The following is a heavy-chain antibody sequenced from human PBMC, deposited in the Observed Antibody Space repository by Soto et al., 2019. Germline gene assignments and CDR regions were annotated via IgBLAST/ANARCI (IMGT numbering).Heavy chain of an antibody. CDR2: IYYSGST. V-gene: IGHV4-59*01. CDR3: ARSDGRY. CDR1: GGSISSYY. Sequence: SETLSLTCTVSGGSISSYYWSWIRQPPGKGLEWTGYIYYSGSTNYNPSLKSRVTISVDTSKNQFSLKLSSVTVADTAVYYCARSDGRYWGQGTLVTVSS. J-gene: IGHJ4*02.